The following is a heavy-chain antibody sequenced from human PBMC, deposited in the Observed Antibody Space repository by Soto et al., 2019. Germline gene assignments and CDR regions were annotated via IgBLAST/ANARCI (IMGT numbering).Heavy chain of an antibody. CDR2: IYYSGST. CDR3: ARDLGVGYDYGDYGSGAFDI. J-gene: IGHJ3*02. V-gene: IGHV4-59*01. CDR1: GGSISSYY. D-gene: IGHD4-17*01. Sequence: SETLSLTCTVSGGSISSYYWSWIRQPPGKGLEWIGYIYYSGSTNYNPSLKSRVTISVDTSKNQFSLKLSPVTAADTAVYYCARDLGVGYDYGDYGSGAFDIWGQGTMVTVSS.